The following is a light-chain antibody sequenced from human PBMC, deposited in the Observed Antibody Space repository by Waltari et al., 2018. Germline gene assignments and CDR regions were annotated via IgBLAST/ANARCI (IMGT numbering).Light chain of an antibody. Sequence: QSVLTQPPSASGTPGQRVTIPCSGSSSNIGSHTVNWYQQLPGTAPKLLIYSNYQLPSGVPDRFSGSRAGTSASLAISGLQSEDEADYYCAAWDDGLSGRSWVFGGGTKLTVL. CDR3: AAWDDGLSGRSWV. V-gene: IGLV1-44*01. J-gene: IGLJ3*02. CDR1: SSNIGSHT. CDR2: SNY.